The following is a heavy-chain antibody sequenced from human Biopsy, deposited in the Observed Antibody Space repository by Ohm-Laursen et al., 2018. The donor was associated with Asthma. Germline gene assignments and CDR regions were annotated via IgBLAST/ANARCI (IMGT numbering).Heavy chain of an antibody. CDR3: ARGDSSGWSHYYFDY. CDR2: ISYDGSTK. Sequence: SLRLSCSASVFTFSNYAMSWVRQAPGKGLEWVAVISYDGSTKYYADSVKGRFTISRDFSKNTLHLQMHSLRVEDTAVYYCARGDSSGWSHYYFDYWGQGTLVTVSS. CDR1: VFTFSNYA. V-gene: IGHV3-30*03. J-gene: IGHJ4*02. D-gene: IGHD6-19*01.